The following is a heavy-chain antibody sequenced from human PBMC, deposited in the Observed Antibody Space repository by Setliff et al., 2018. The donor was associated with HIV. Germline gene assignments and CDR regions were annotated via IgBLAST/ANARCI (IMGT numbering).Heavy chain of an antibody. V-gene: IGHV1-46*01. CDR1: GYTFTSPY. CDR3: ARDPRKTYYFDY. CDR2: IHPSGGST. Sequence: GASVKVSCKASGYTFTSPYIHWVRQAPGQGLEWMGIIHPSGGSTSYAQKFQGRVTMTRDTSTSTVYLELSSLRSEDTAMYYCARDPRKTYYFDYWGQGTLVTVSS. J-gene: IGHJ4*02.